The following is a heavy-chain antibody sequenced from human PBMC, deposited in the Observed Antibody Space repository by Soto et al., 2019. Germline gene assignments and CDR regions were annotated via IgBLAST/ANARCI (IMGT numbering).Heavy chain of an antibody. CDR1: GFTFSDYY. J-gene: IGHJ6*02. Sequence: GGSLRLSCAASGFTFSDYYMSWVRQAPGKGLEWVSYISGTDPYMKYADAVRGRFTISRDNAKNSLYLQMNSLRDDDTAVYYCARGSSVRGMNVWGQGTPVTVSS. CDR3: ARGSSVRGMNV. V-gene: IGHV3-11*06. D-gene: IGHD6-13*01. CDR2: ISGTDPYM.